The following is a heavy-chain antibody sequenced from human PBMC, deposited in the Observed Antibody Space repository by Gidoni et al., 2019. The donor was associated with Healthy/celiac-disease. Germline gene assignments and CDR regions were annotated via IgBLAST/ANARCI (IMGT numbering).Heavy chain of an antibody. Sequence: EVQLVESGGGLVKPGGSLRLSCAASGFTFRSYRMNWVRQAPGKGLEWVSSISSSSSYIYYADSVKGRFTISRDNAKNSLYLQMNSLRAEDTAVYYCARERDTIAAAGGSYYYYGMDVWGQGTTVTVSS. J-gene: IGHJ6*02. CDR2: ISSSSSYI. CDR3: ARERDTIAAAGGSYYYYGMDV. D-gene: IGHD6-13*01. CDR1: GFTFRSYR. V-gene: IGHV3-21*01.